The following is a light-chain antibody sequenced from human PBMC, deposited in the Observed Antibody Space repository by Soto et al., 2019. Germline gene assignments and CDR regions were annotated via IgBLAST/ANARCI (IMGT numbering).Light chain of an antibody. CDR1: QSIDNR. J-gene: IGKJ1*01. CDR2: AAS. V-gene: IGKV3-15*01. Sequence: IVMTQSPATLSVSPGERATLSCRAGQSIDNRLAWYQQRPGQAPRLLIYAASTRATGIPARFSGSGSGTEFTLTISGLQSEDFGVYYCQQYYSWRTFGQGTRWISN. CDR3: QQYYSWRT.